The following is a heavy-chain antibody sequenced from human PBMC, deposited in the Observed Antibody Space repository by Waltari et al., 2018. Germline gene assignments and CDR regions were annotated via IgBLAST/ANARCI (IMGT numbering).Heavy chain of an antibody. D-gene: IGHD2-15*01. CDR2: INPNSGGT. CDR3: ARVVVVAAIRYFDL. J-gene: IGHJ2*01. Sequence: QVQLVQSGAEVKKPGASVKVSCKASGYTFTGYYMHWLRRAPGQGLEWMGRINPNSGGTNYAQKFQGRVTMTRDTSISTAYMELSRLRSDDTAVYYCARVVVVAAIRYFDLWGRGTLVTVSS. CDR1: GYTFTGYY. V-gene: IGHV1-2*06.